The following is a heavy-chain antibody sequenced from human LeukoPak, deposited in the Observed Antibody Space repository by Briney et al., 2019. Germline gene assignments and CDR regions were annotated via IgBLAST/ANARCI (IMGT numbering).Heavy chain of an antibody. J-gene: IGHJ5*02. CDR2: IHFSGET. Sequence: SETLSLTCTVSGGSISSYYWNWIRQPPGKGLEWIGHIHFSGETNYNPSLKSRVTISLDSAKNQFSLRLISVSAADTAVYYCARRVEMGSASATSNTWLDPWGQGTLVSVSP. V-gene: IGHV4-59*01. CDR3: ARRVEMGSASATSNTWLDP. CDR1: GGSISSYY. D-gene: IGHD2-8*01.